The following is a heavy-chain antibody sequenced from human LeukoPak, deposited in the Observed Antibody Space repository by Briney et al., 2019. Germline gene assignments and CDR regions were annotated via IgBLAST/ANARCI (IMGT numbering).Heavy chain of an antibody. CDR3: AHNKAYYGTSGYFFDY. Sequence: SGPTLVNPTQTLTLTCTFSGFSLSTSGVGVGWIRQPPGKALEWLALIYWDDDKRYSPSLESRLTITKDTSKNQVVLTMTNIDPVDTATYYCAHNKAYYGTSGYFFDYWGQGTLVTVSS. D-gene: IGHD3-22*01. V-gene: IGHV2-5*02. CDR1: GFSLSTSGVG. CDR2: IYWDDDK. J-gene: IGHJ4*02.